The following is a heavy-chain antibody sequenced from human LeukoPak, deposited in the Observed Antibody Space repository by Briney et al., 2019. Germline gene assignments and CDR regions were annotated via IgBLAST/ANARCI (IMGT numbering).Heavy chain of an antibody. CDR2: ISSSSSYI. V-gene: IGHV3-21*01. CDR3: ARPLTPDIVVVVAATPRGMDV. D-gene: IGHD2-15*01. J-gene: IGHJ6*02. Sequence: PGGSLRLSCAASGFTFSSYAMNWVRQAPGKGLEWVSSISSSSSYIYYADSVKGRFTISRDNAKNSLYLQMNSLRAEDTAVYYCARPLTPDIVVVVAATPRGMDVWGQGTTVTVSS. CDR1: GFTFSSYA.